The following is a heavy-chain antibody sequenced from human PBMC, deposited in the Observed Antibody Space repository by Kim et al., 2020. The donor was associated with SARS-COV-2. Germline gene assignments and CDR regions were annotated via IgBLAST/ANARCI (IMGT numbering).Heavy chain of an antibody. V-gene: IGHV1-8*01. CDR3: ARGRYYDSSGSIGWFDP. J-gene: IGHJ5*02. CDR1: GYTFTSYD. CDR2: MNPNSGNT. Sequence: ASVKVSCKASGYTFTSYDINWVRQATGQGLEWMGWMNPNSGNTGYAQKFQGRVTMTRNTSISTAYMELSSLRSEDTAVYYCARGRYYDSSGSIGWFDPWGHGTLVTVSS. D-gene: IGHD3-22*01.